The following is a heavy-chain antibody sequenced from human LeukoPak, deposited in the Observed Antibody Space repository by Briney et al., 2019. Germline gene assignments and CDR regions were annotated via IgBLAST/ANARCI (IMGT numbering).Heavy chain of an antibody. Sequence: VASVKVCCKASGGTFSSYAISWVRQAPGQGLEWMGRIIPIFGTANYAQKFQGRVTITTDESTSTAYMELSSLRSEDTAVYYCARDLRVDVYWWLFHDYWGQGTLVTVSS. CDR2: IIPIFGTA. D-gene: IGHD3-22*01. CDR3: ARDLRVDVYWWLFHDY. J-gene: IGHJ4*02. CDR1: GGTFSSYA. V-gene: IGHV1-69*05.